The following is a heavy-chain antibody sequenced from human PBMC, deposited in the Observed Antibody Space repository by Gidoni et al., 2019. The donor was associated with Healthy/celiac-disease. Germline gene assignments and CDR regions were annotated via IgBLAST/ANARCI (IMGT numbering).Heavy chain of an antibody. CDR1: GFTVSSTY. Sequence: EVQLVESGGGLIQPGGSLRLSCAASGFTVSSTYMSWVRQAPGKGLEWVSVIYSGGSTYYADSVKGRFTISRDNSKNTLYLQMNSLRAEDTAVYYCARGGCSSTSCSPHDAFDIWGQGTMVTVSS. V-gene: IGHV3-53*01. CDR2: IYSGGST. D-gene: IGHD2-2*01. J-gene: IGHJ3*02. CDR3: ARGGCSSTSCSPHDAFDI.